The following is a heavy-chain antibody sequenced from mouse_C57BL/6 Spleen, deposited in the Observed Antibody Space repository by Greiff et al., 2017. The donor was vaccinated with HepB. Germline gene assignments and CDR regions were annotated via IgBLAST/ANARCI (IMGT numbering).Heavy chain of an antibody. J-gene: IGHJ4*01. CDR3: ARDVPYAMDY. V-gene: IGHV5-16*01. Sequence: EVQVVESEGGLVQPGSSMKLSCTASGFTFSDYYMAWVRQVPEKGLEWVANINYDGSSTYYLDSLKSRFIISRDNAKNILYLQMSSLKSEDTATYYCARDVPYAMDYWGQGTSVTVSS. CDR1: GFTFSDYY. CDR2: INYDGSST.